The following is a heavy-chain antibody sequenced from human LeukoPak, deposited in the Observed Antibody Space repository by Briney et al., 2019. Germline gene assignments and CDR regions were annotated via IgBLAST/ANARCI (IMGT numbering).Heavy chain of an antibody. D-gene: IGHD1-14*01. CDR3: ARDVLAAGATGTFDI. CDR1: GFTVSSNY. CDR2: IKQDGSEK. V-gene: IGHV3-7*03. Sequence: QTGGSLRLSCAASGFTVSSNYMSWVRQAPGKGLEWVANIKQDGSEKYYVDSVKGRFTISRDNAKTSLYLQMNSLRAEDTAVYYCARDVLAAGATGTFDIWGQGTMVTVSS. J-gene: IGHJ3*02.